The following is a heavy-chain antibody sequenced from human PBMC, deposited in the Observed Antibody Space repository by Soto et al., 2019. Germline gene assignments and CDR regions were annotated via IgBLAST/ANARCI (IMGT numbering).Heavy chain of an antibody. D-gene: IGHD2-2*01. J-gene: IGHJ3*02. V-gene: IGHV3-23*01. CDR3: APRVSCSGPSFQHHAFAI. Sequence: EVQVLESGGGLVQPGGSLRLSCEGSEFTVSGHAMTWIRQAPGKGPEWVSTITADGGTYYADSVKGRFAMSRDTSENTLYLQMFRVGAEDTGVYFCAPRVSCSGPSFQHHAFAIPGQRTMVTVSP. CDR2: ITADGGT. CDR1: EFTVSGHA.